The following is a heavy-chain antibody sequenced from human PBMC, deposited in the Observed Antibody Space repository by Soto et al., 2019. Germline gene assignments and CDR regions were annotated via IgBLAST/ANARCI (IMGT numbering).Heavy chain of an antibody. CDR1: GYTFTTYG. V-gene: IGHV1-18*01. D-gene: IGHD3-10*01. CDR3: ARVYGPLYFDY. CDR2: ISPYNGNT. Sequence: ASVRVSCKASGYTFTTYGLSWVRQAPGQGLEWMGWISPYNGNTKYGQKLQGRVTMTTDTSTNTAYMELTSLRSDDTAVYYCARVYGPLYFDYWGQGTLVTVSS. J-gene: IGHJ4*02.